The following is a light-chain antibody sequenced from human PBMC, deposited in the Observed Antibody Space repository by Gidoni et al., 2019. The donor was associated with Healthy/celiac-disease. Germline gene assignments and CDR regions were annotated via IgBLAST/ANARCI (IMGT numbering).Light chain of an antibody. Sequence: DIVMTQSPDSLAVSLGERATINCKSSQSFLYSSNNKNYLAWYQQKPGQPPKLLIYWASTRESGVPDRFSGSGSGTDFTLTISSLQAEDVAVYYCQQHYSTPITFGQGTRLEIK. J-gene: IGKJ5*01. CDR3: QQHYSTPIT. V-gene: IGKV4-1*01. CDR2: WAS. CDR1: QSFLYSSNNKNY.